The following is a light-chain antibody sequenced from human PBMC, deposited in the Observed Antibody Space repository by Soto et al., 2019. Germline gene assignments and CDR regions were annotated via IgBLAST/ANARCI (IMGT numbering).Light chain of an antibody. CDR2: DVS. J-gene: IGLJ1*01. V-gene: IGLV2-14*01. CDR3: SSYTSATTYV. Sequence: QSVLTQPASVSGSPGQSITISCTGTSSDVGAYNYASWYQQHPGEAPKVIIYDVSHRPAGVSNRFSGSKSGNTASLTISGLQTQDEADYYCSSYTSATTYVFGTGTKVTVL. CDR1: SSDVGAYNY.